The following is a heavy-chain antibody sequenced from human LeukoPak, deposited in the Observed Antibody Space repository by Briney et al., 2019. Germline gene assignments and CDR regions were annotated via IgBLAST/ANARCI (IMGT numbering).Heavy chain of an antibody. CDR3: TRDLGYCTNGVCYTDLYYYYYGMDV. Sequence: PGGSLRLSCTASGFTFGDYAMSWVRQAPGKGLEWVGFIRSKAYGGTTEYAASVKGRFTISRDDSKSIAYLQMNSLKTEDTAVYYCTRDLGYCTNGVCYTDLYYYYYGMDVWGQGTTVTVSS. V-gene: IGHV3-49*04. D-gene: IGHD2-8*01. CDR1: GFTFGDYA. CDR2: IRSKAYGGTT. J-gene: IGHJ6*02.